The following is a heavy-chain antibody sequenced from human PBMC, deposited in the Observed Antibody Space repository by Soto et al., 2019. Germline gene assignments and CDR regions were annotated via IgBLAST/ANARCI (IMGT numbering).Heavy chain of an antibody. CDR2: IDPSDSQT. CDR1: GYSFAGYW. D-gene: IGHD3-22*01. CDR3: ARQIYDSDTGPNFQYYFDS. V-gene: IGHV5-10-1*01. Sequence: XESLTLSLKGSGYSFAGYWITLVRQKPGKGLEWMGRIDPSDSQTYYSPSFRGHVTISVAKSITTVFLQWSSLRASDTAMYYCARQIYDSDTGPNFQYYFDSWGQGTPVTVSS. J-gene: IGHJ4*02.